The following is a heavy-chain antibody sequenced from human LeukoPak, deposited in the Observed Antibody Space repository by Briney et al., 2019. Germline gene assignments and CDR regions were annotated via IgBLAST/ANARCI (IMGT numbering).Heavy chain of an antibody. V-gene: IGHV4-34*01. CDR3: VYGDYGVWFDP. CDR1: GGSFSGYY. D-gene: IGHD4-17*01. Sequence: PSETLSLTCAVYGGSFSGYYWSWIRQPPGKGLEWIGETNHSGSTNYNPSLKSRVTISVDTSKNQFSLKLTSVTAADTAVYYCVYGDYGVWFDPWGQGTLVTVSS. CDR2: TNHSGST. J-gene: IGHJ5*02.